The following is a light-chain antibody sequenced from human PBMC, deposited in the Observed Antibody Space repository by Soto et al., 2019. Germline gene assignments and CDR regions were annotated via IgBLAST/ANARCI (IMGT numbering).Light chain of an antibody. Sequence: DIQMTQSPSTLSGSVGDRVTIPFRARQTISSWLAWYQQKPGKAPKLLIYKASTLKSGVPSRFSGSGSGTDFTLTISCLQSEDFATYYCQQYYRYPPLTFGGGTKVDIK. CDR1: QTISSW. J-gene: IGKJ4*01. V-gene: IGKV1-5*03. CDR3: QQYYRYPPLT. CDR2: KAS.